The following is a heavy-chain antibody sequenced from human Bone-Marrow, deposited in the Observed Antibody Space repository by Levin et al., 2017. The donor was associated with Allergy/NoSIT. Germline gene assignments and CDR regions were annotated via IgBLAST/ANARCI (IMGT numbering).Heavy chain of an antibody. V-gene: IGHV3-30*04. CDR2: ISYDGGDK. Sequence: PGESLKISCADSGFTFSRNVMHWVRQAPGKGLEWVALISYDGGDKYYADSLKGRFTISRDNSKNTLYLQMNSLRPEDTAVYYCATSEGYCSGTTCRYYFYGMDVWGQGTTVTVSS. CDR3: ATSEGYCSGTTCRYYFYGMDV. CDR1: GFTFSRNV. J-gene: IGHJ6*02. D-gene: IGHD2-15*01.